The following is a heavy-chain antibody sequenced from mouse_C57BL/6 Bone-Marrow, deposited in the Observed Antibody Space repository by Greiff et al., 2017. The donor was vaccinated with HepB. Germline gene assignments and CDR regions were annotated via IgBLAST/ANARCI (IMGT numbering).Heavy chain of an antibody. J-gene: IGHJ2*01. D-gene: IGHD1-1*01. CDR1: GYTFTSYG. CDR3: ARRYYGSRYYFDY. CDR2: IYPRSGNT. V-gene: IGHV1-81*01. Sequence: VKLQESGAELARPGASVKLSCKASGYTFTSYGISWVKQRTGQGLEWIGEIYPRSGNTYYNEKFKGKATLTADKSSSTAYMELRSLTSEDSAVYFCARRYYGSRYYFDYWGQGTTLTVSS.